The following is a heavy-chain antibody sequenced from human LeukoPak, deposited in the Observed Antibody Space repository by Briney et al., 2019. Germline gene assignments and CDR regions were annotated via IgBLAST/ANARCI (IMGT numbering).Heavy chain of an antibody. CDR2: IYYSGST. V-gene: IGHV4-59*01. D-gene: IGHD3-10*01. CDR1: GGSISGYY. CDR3: ARSKWFGESPTIDY. Sequence: ETLSLTXTVSGGSISGYYWSWIRQPPGKGLEWIGYIYYSGSTNYNPSLKSRVTISVDTSKNQFSLKLSSVTAADTAVYYCARSKWFGESPTIDYWGQGTLVTVSS. J-gene: IGHJ4*02.